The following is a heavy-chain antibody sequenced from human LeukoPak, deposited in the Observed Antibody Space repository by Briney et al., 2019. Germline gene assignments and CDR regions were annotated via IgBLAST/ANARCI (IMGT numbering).Heavy chain of an antibody. CDR2: IIPIFGTA. CDR1: GGTFSSYA. D-gene: IGHD2-2*01. J-gene: IGHJ6*03. Sequence: GASVKVSCKASGGTFSSYAISWVRQAPGQGLEWMGGIIPIFGTANYAQKFQGRVTITTDESTSTAYMELSSLRSEDTAVYYCASVGVPAASYTSDYYYYMDVWGKGTTVTVSS. CDR3: ASVGVPAASYTSDYYYYMDV. V-gene: IGHV1-69*05.